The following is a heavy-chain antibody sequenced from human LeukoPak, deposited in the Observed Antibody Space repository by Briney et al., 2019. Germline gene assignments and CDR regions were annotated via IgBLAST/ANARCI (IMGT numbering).Heavy chain of an antibody. CDR1: GYTFTSYG. V-gene: IGHV1-18*01. CDR3: ARGASIAARPVYYYGMDV. D-gene: IGHD6-6*01. J-gene: IGHJ6*02. Sequence: ASVKVSCKASGYTFTSYGISWVRQAPGQGLEWMGWISAYNGNTNYAQKLQGRVTTTTDTSTSTAYMELRSLRSDDTAVYYCARGASIAARPVYYYGMDVWGQGTTVTVSS. CDR2: ISAYNGNT.